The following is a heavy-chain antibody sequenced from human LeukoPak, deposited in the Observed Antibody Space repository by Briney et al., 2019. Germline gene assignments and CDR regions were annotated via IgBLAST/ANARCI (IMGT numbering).Heavy chain of an antibody. CDR1: GFTVSSNY. D-gene: IGHD3-3*01. J-gene: IGHJ6*03. CDR2: ISGSGGST. CDR3: AKWAIFGVYYMDV. V-gene: IGHV3-23*01. Sequence: PGGSLRLSCAASGFTVSSNYMSWVRQAPGKGLEWVSAISGSGGSTYYADSVKGRFTISRDNSKNTLYLQMNSLRAEDTAVYYCAKWAIFGVYYMDVWGKGTTVTVSS.